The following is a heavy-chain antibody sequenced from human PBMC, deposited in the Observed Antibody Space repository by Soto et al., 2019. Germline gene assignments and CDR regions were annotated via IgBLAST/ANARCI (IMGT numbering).Heavy chain of an antibody. D-gene: IGHD3-10*01. CDR1: GGSISSYY. CDR2: IYYSGST. Sequence: SETLSLTCTVSGGSISSYYWSWIRQPPGKGLEWIGYIYYSGSTNYNPSLKSRVTVSVDTSKNQFSLKLSSVTAADTAVYYCARAPRGNYGYPSYFDYWGQGTLVTVSS. J-gene: IGHJ4*02. V-gene: IGHV4-59*01. CDR3: ARAPRGNYGYPSYFDY.